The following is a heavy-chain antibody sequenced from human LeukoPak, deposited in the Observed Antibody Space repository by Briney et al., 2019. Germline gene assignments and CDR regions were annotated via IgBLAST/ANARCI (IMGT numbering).Heavy chain of an antibody. CDR1: GGTFSSYA. D-gene: IGHD1-26*01. J-gene: IGHJ4*02. CDR2: INPSGGST. CDR3: ARVRRSGSYIDY. Sequence: ASVTVSCKASGGTFSSYAISWVRQAPGQGLEWMGIINPSGGSTSYAQKFQGRVTMTRDTSTSTVYMELSSLRSEDTAVYYCARVRRSGSYIDYWGQGTLVTVSS. V-gene: IGHV1-46*01.